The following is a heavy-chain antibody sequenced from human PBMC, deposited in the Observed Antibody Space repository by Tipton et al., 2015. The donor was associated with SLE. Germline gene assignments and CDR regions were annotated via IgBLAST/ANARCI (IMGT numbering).Heavy chain of an antibody. V-gene: IGHV4-34*01. CDR2: INHSGST. CDR1: GGSFSGYY. Sequence: TLSLTCAVYGGSFSGYYWSWIRQPPGKGLEWIGEINHSGSTNYNPSLKSRVTISVDTSKNQFSLKLSSVTAADTAVYYCARGGQRITMVQGVYYFDYWGQGTLVTVSS. CDR3: ARGGQRITMVQGVYYFDY. J-gene: IGHJ4*02. D-gene: IGHD3-10*01.